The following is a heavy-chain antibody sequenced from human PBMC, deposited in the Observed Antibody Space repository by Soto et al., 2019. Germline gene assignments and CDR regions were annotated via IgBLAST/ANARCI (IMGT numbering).Heavy chain of an antibody. CDR3: ARHEALRGDDDY. V-gene: IGHV4-59*08. Sequence: QVQLQESGPGLVKPSETLSLTCTVSGGSISSYYWSWIRQPPGKGLEWIEYSYYSGSTNYNPALKSRFTNTVNTTKNQYSMKLSSVTAADKAVDYCARHEALRGDDDYWGQGTLGTVAS. D-gene: IGHD4-17*01. J-gene: IGHJ4*02. CDR2: SYYSGST. CDR1: GGSISSYY.